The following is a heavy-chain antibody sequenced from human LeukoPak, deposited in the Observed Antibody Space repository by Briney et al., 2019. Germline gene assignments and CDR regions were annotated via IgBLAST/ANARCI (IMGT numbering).Heavy chain of an antibody. CDR1: GGSISSYY. CDR3: ARHYDGSGSYYNTMFDY. D-gene: IGHD3-10*01. CDR2: IYYSGST. J-gene: IGHJ4*02. V-gene: IGHV4-59*08. Sequence: SETLSLTCTVSGGSISSYYWSWIRQPPGKGLEWIGYIYYSGSTNYNPSLKSRVTISVDTSKNQFSLELSSVTAADTAVYYCARHYDGSGSYYNTMFDYWGQGTLVTVSS.